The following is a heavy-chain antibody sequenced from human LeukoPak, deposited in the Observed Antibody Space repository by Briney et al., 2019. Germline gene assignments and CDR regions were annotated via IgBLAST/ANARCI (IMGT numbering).Heavy chain of an antibody. D-gene: IGHD6-19*01. CDR2: IYHSGST. CDR1: GGSISSSSYY. Sequence: KSSETLSLTCTVSGGSISSSSYYWGWIRQPPGKGLEWIGSIYHSGSTNYNPSLKSRVTISVDKSKNQFSLKLSSVTAADTAVYYCARIPPPPAVAVDYWGQGTLVTVSS. V-gene: IGHV4-39*07. CDR3: ARIPPPPAVAVDY. J-gene: IGHJ4*02.